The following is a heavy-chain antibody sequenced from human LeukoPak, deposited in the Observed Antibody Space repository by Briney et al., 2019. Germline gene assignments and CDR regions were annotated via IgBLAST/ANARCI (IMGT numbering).Heavy chain of an antibody. Sequence: GGSLRLSCAASGFTFSSHAMSWVRQAPGKGLEWVANIKQDASEKYYVDSVKGRFTISRDNAKNSLYLQMNSLRTEDTAVYYCAREMGATTPWGQGTLVTVSS. CDR2: IKQDASEK. D-gene: IGHD1-14*01. V-gene: IGHV3-7*01. CDR3: AREMGATTP. J-gene: IGHJ5*02. CDR1: GFTFSSHA.